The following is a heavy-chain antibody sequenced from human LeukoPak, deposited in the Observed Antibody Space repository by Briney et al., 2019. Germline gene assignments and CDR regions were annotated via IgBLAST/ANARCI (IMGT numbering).Heavy chain of an antibody. CDR2: MNPNSGNT. CDR3: ARGPLLRYFDWLTSYYYYMDV. D-gene: IGHD3-9*01. Sequence: ASVKVSCKASGYTFTSYDINWVRQATGQGLEWMGWMNPNSGNTGYAQKFQGRVTMTRNTSISTAYMELSSLRSEDTAVYYCARGPLLRYFDWLTSYYYYMDVWGKGTTVTISS. V-gene: IGHV1-8*01. CDR1: GYTFTSYD. J-gene: IGHJ6*03.